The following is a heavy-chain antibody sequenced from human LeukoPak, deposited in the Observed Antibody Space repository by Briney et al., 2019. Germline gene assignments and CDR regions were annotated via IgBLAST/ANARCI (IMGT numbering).Heavy chain of an antibody. Sequence: GGSLRLSCAASGFTFSSHGMHWVRQAPGKGLEWVAVISYEGSIKYYADSVKGRITISRGNSKSTLYLQMNSLRAEDTAVYYCAKCQGRVCSSTPHGMVVWGGRATVSVSS. V-gene: IGHV3-30*18. J-gene: IGHJ6*04. CDR1: GFTFSSHG. CDR2: ISYEGSIK. CDR3: AKCQGRVCSSTPHGMVV. D-gene: IGHD2-2*01.